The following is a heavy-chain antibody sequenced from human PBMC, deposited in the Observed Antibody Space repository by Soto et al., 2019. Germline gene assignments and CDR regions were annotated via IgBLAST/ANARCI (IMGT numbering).Heavy chain of an antibody. J-gene: IGHJ4*02. CDR3: ARVAGEYRDY. CDR1: GFTFSSYT. D-gene: IGHD2-21*01. CDR2: VTSSSSYI. Sequence: GGSLRLSCAASGFTFSSYTMNWVRQAPGKALEWVSSVTSSSSYIFYADSVKGRFTISRDNAKNSLYLQMNSLRAEDTAVYYCARVAGEYRDYWGKGTLVTV. V-gene: IGHV3-21*01.